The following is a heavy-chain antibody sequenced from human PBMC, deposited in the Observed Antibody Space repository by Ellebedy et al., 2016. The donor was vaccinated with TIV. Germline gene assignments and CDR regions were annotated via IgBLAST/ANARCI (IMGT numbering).Heavy chain of an antibody. Sequence: GGSLRLXXAASGFTVLTQNMTWVRQAPGKGLEWVSVIYNDGRTHYADSVKGRFTISRDNSKNTVYLQMNSLRAEDTAMYYCARDHSELRPYYYYYGMDVWGQGTTVTVSS. V-gene: IGHV3-53*01. J-gene: IGHJ6*02. CDR3: ARDHSELRPYYYYYGMDV. D-gene: IGHD1-7*01. CDR2: IYNDGRT. CDR1: GFTVLTQN.